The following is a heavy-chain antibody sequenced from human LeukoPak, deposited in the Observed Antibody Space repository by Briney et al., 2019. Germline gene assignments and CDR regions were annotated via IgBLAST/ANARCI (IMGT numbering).Heavy chain of an antibody. CDR2: ISAYNGNT. Sequence: GASVTVSFKSSGYTFTSYGISWARQAPGQGLEWMGWISAYNGNTNYAQKLQGRVTMTTDTSTSTAYMELRSLRSDDTAVYYCARRNDFWSGYLIPTTYYYYYYMDVWGKGTTVTVSS. V-gene: IGHV1-18*01. CDR3: ARRNDFWSGYLIPTTYYYYYYMDV. CDR1: GYTFTSYG. D-gene: IGHD3-3*01. J-gene: IGHJ6*03.